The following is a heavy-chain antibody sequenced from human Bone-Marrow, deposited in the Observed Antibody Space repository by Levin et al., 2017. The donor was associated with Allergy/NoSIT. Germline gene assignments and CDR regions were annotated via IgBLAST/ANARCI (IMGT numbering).Heavy chain of an antibody. Sequence: ASVKVSCKASGYTFIHYFIHWLRQAPGQGLEWMGRINSNSGGTNYAQKFQGRVTMTRDTSISTVYMELSSLASDDTAVYYCARAHNGLPAAGDFDSWGQGTLITVSS. J-gene: IGHJ4*02. CDR2: INSNSGGT. D-gene: IGHD6-25*01. CDR1: GYTFIHYF. V-gene: IGHV1-2*06. CDR3: ARAHNGLPAAGDFDS.